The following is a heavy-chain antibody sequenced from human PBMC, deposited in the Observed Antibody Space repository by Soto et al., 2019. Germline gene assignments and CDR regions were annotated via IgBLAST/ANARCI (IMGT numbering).Heavy chain of an antibody. CDR3: ARGNWNDRTNIDY. V-gene: IGHV3-74*01. CDR2: INSDGSST. D-gene: IGHD1-20*01. J-gene: IGHJ4*02. CDR1: GFTFSTYW. Sequence: PGGSLRLSCAASGFTFSTYWMSWVRQAPGKGLVWVSRINSDGSSTSYADSVKGRFTISRDNAKNTLYLQMNSLRAEDTAVYYCARGNWNDRTNIDYWGQGTLVTVSS.